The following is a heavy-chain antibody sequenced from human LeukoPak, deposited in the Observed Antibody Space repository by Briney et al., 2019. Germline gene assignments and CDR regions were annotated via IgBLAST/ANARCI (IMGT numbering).Heavy chain of an antibody. J-gene: IGHJ6*02. CDR2: ISYDGSNK. CDR3: AKTGAYGDYDTYYGMDV. Sequence: GRSLRLSCAASGFTFSSYGMHWVRQAPGKGLEWVAVISYDGSNKYYADSVKGRSTISRDNSKNTLYLQMNSLRAEDTAVYYCAKTGAYGDYDTYYGMDVWGQGTTVTVSS. D-gene: IGHD4-17*01. V-gene: IGHV3-30*18. CDR1: GFTFSSYG.